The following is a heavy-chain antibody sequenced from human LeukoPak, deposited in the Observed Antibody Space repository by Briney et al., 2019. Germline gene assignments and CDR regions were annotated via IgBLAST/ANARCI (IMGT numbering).Heavy chain of an antibody. CDR3: AATSTVTSGGTYYGMDV. D-gene: IGHD4-17*01. J-gene: IGHJ6*02. V-gene: IGHV1-58*01. CDR1: GFTFATSA. CDR2: IVVASGHT. Sequence: ASVKVSCKASGFTFATSAVQWVRQARGQRLEWIGWIVVASGHTNYAQRFHERVSIIRDMSTSTAYMDLSSLRSEGTAVYYCAATSTVTSGGTYYGMDVWGQGTTVTASS.